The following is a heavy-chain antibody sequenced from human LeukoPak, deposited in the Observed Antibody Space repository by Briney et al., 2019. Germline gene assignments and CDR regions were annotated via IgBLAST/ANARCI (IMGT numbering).Heavy chain of an antibody. D-gene: IGHD3-22*01. J-gene: IGHJ4*02. V-gene: IGHV1-2*02. Sequence: ASVKVSCKASGYTFTGYYMHWVRQAPGQGLEWMGWTNPNSGGTNYAQKFQGRVTMTRDTSISTAYMELSRLRSDDTAVYYCARAYYYDSSGSNYFDYWGQGTLVTVSS. CDR2: TNPNSGGT. CDR3: ARAYYYDSSGSNYFDY. CDR1: GYTFTGYY.